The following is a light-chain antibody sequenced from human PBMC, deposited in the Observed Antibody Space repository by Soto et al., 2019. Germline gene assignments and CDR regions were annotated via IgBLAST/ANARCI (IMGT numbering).Light chain of an antibody. Sequence: EIVLTQSPATLSLSPGERATLSCRASQSVSSYLAWYQQKPGKAPRLLIYDASNRATGITARFSGSGSGTDFTLTISSLEPEDVAVYYCQQRSNWPPLTFGGGTKVEIK. J-gene: IGKJ4*01. V-gene: IGKV3-11*01. CDR1: QSVSSY. CDR3: QQRSNWPPLT. CDR2: DAS.